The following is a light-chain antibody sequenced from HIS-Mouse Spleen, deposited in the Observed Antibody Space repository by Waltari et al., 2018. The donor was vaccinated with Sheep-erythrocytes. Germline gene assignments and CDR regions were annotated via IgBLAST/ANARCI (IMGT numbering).Light chain of an antibody. J-gene: IGLJ3*02. CDR3: QSYDSSNWV. CDR1: SGSIASNY. CDR2: EDN. Sequence: NFMLTQPHSVSESPGKTVTISCTRSSGSIASNYVQWDQQRPGSAPTTVIYEDNPRPSGVPDRFSGSIDSSSNSASLTISGLKTEDEADYYCQSYDSSNWVFGGGTKLTVL. V-gene: IGLV6-57*04.